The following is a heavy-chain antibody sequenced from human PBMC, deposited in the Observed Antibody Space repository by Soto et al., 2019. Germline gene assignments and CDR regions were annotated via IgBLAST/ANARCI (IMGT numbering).Heavy chain of an antibody. CDR2: IYNSGTT. J-gene: IGHJ4*02. Sequence: SETLSLTCTVSGGSININYWSWIRQPPGKGLEWIGNIYNSGTTNYNPSLKSRVTILVDTSKNQFSLKLSSVTAADTAVYYCARGEQPEMATFDYWGQGTLVTVSS. CDR1: GGSININY. V-gene: IGHV4-59*01. D-gene: IGHD1-26*01. CDR3: ARGEQPEMATFDY.